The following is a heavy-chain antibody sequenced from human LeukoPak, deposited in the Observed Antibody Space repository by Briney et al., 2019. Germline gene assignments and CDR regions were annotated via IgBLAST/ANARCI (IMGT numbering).Heavy chain of an antibody. CDR3: ARGDKGGGDFSMDV. Sequence: SVKVSCKASGGTFSSYAISWVRQAPGQGLEWMGVIIPIFGTANYAQKFQGRVTITADESTSTAYMELSSLRSEDTAVYYCARGDKGGGDFSMDVWGQGTTVTVSS. J-gene: IGHJ6*02. CDR2: IIPIFGTA. D-gene: IGHD2-21*02. CDR1: GGTFSSYA. V-gene: IGHV1-69*01.